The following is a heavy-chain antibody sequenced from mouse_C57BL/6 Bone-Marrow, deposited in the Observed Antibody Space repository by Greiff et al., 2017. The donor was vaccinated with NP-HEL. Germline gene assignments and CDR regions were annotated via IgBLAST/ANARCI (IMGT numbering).Heavy chain of an antibody. Sequence: EVMLVESGGGLVKPGGSLKLSCAASGFTFSSYAMSWVRQTPEKRLEWVATISDGGSYTYYPDNVKGRFTISRDNAKNNLYLQMSHLKSEDTAMYYCAREDTTVVVPFAYWGQGTLVTVSA. CDR1: GFTFSSYA. J-gene: IGHJ3*01. CDR3: AREDTTVVVPFAY. D-gene: IGHD1-1*01. CDR2: ISDGGSYT. V-gene: IGHV5-4*01.